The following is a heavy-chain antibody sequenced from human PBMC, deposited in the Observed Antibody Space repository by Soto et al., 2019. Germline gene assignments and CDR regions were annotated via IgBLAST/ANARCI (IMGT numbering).Heavy chain of an antibody. V-gene: IGHV3-13*01. Sequence: GGSLRLSCAASGFTFSSYDMHWVRQATGKGLEWVSAIGTAGDTYYPGSVKGRFTISRENAKNSLYLQMNSLRAEDMAVYYCARDRVLDYGVTYYGMDVWGQGTTVTVSS. CDR1: GFTFSSYD. CDR2: IGTAGDT. J-gene: IGHJ6*02. CDR3: ARDRVLDYGVTYYGMDV. D-gene: IGHD4-17*01.